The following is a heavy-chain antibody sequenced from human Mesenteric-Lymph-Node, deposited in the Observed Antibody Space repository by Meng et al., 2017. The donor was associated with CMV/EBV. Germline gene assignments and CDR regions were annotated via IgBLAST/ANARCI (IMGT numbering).Heavy chain of an antibody. CDR3: ARDGAQIYYYDTSGFFG. V-gene: IGHV3-74*01. J-gene: IGHJ4*02. D-gene: IGHD3-22*01. CDR1: GFTFSNYW. Sequence: GESLKISCIASGFTFSNYWMHWVRQTPGMGLLWVSRVNSDGSSTSYADSVKGRFTISRDNAKNTLYLQMNSLRAEDTAVYYCARDGAQIYYYDTSGFFGWGQGTLVTVSS. CDR2: VNSDGSST.